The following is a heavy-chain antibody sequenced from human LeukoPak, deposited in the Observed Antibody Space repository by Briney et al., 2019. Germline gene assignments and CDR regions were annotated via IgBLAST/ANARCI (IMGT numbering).Heavy chain of an antibody. J-gene: IGHJ4*02. Sequence: PGGSLRLSCAASGFTFSSYGMHWVRQAPGKGLEGVAVISYDGSNKYYADSVKGRFTISRDNSKNTLYLQMNSLRAEDTAVYYCAKDRGGWSSNFDYGGQGTLVTVSA. CDR1: GFTFSSYG. D-gene: IGHD6-19*01. CDR2: ISYDGSNK. CDR3: AKDRGGWSSNFDY. V-gene: IGHV3-30*18.